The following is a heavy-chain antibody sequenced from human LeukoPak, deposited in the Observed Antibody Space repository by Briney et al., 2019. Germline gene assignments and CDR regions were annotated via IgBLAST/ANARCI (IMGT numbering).Heavy chain of an antibody. CDR2: INHSGST. V-gene: IGHV4-34*01. Sequence: SETLSLTCAVYGGSFGGYCWSWIRQPPGKGLEWIGEINHSGSTNYNPSLKRRVTISVDKSKNQFSLKLSSVTAADTAVYYCARGLAVAGNYYYYGMDVWGQGTTVTVSS. D-gene: IGHD6-19*01. J-gene: IGHJ6*02. CDR1: GGSFGGYC. CDR3: ARGLAVAGNYYYYGMDV.